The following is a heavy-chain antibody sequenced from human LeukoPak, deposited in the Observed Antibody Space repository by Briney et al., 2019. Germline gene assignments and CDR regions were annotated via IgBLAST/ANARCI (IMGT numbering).Heavy chain of an antibody. CDR3: ARRPGIAAAGTNY. CDR1: GFTFSSCA. J-gene: IGHJ4*02. V-gene: IGHV3-30-3*01. D-gene: IGHD6-13*01. CDR2: ISYDGSNK. Sequence: GGSLRLSCAASGFTFSSCAMHWVRQAPGKGLEWVAVISYDGSNKYYVDSVKGRFTISRDNSKNTLYLQMNSLRAEDTAVYYCARRPGIAAAGTNYWGQGTLVTVSS.